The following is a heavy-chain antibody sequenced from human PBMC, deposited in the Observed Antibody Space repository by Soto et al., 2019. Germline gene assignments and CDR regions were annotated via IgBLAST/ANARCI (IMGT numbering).Heavy chain of an antibody. CDR3: ARAAGRSKLLPYYFHP. Sequence: QVHLVQSGAEVQKPGASVRISCQASGYAFTTSAIHWVRQAPGQSLEWMGWINPATGDTKYSQSVRGRVSFALDTSATTAYMDLSSLASHDTAVYYCARAAGRSKLLPYYFHPWGQGTLVTVSS. CDR2: INPATGDT. CDR1: GYAFTTSA. J-gene: IGHJ5*02. D-gene: IGHD3-10*01. V-gene: IGHV1-3*01.